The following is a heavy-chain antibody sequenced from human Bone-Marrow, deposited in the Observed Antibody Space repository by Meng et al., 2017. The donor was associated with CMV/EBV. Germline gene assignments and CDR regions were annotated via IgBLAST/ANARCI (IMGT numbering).Heavy chain of an antibody. V-gene: IGHV3-23*03. Sequence: ESLKISCAASGFTFSNYAMSWVRQAPGKGLEWVSVIYSGGSSAYYADSVKGRFTISRDNSKNTLYLQMDSLRAEDTAVYYCAKDGPAQLPQFNYYGVDVWGQGTTVTVSS. CDR2: IYSGGSSA. J-gene: IGHJ6*02. CDR3: AKDGPAQLPQFNYYGVDV. D-gene: IGHD2-2*01. CDR1: GFTFSNYA.